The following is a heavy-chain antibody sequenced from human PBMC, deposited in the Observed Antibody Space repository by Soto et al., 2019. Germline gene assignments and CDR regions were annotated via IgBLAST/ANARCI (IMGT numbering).Heavy chain of an antibody. D-gene: IGHD1-26*01. CDR2: IYYSGST. Sequence: PSETLSLTCTVSGGSISSSSYYWGWIRQPPGKGLEWIGSIYYSGSTYYNPSLKSRVTISVDTSKNQFSLKLSSVTAADTAVYYCASVGATGSYWGQGTLVTVSS. V-gene: IGHV4-39*01. CDR3: ASVGATGSY. J-gene: IGHJ4*02. CDR1: GGSISSSSYY.